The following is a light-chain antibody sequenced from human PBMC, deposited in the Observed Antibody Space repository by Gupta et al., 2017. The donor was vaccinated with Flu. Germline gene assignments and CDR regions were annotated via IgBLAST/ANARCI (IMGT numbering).Light chain of an antibody. CDR1: QRISNY. V-gene: IGKV1-16*01. Sequence: PSSLSASVGDRVTITCRASQRISNYLAWFPYTLGIAPKPMLYDASRAQYGVSSMFSGSAFATYFTLTISILHPEDFANYYCQRDNGYPCTFGQGTKLEIK. CDR2: DAS. J-gene: IGKJ2*02. CDR3: QRDNGYPCT.